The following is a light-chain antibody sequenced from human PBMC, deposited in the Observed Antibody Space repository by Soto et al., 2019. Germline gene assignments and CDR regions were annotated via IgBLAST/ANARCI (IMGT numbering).Light chain of an antibody. V-gene: IGKV1-39*01. CDR2: TAS. J-gene: IGKJ3*01. CDR1: QSINTY. CDR3: QQTYSVPFT. Sequence: DLQMTQSPSSLSASVGDRVTITCRASQSINTYLSWYQQKPGKAPELLIHTASSLQSGVPSRLSGSGSGTDCTLTISSLQPEDFATYYCQQTYSVPFTFGPGTKVDIE.